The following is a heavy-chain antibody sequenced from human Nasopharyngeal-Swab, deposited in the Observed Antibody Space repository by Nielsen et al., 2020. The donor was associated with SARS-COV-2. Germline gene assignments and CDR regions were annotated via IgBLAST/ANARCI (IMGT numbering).Heavy chain of an antibody. CDR3: ARGVNCQWLTRCYYFDY. J-gene: IGHJ4*02. CDR2: IKEDGSAK. D-gene: IGHD6-19*01. Sequence: ESLKISCADSGFTFSNYWMSWVRQAPGKGLEWVANIKEDGSAKYYVDSVKGRFTISRDNAEKSLYLEMNSLRSEDTAVYYCARGVNCQWLTRCYYFDYWGQGTLVTVSS. CDR1: GFTFSNYW. V-gene: IGHV3-7*03.